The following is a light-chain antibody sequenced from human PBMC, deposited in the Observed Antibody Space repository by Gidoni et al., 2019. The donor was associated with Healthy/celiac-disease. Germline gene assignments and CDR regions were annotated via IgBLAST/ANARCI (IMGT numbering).Light chain of an antibody. Sequence: EIVMTQSPATLSVSPGERATLSCRASQRVSSNFAWYQQKPGQAPRLLIYGASTRATGIPARFIGSGSGTEFSLTISSLQSEDFSVYYCQQYNNWSLYSFGQGTKLEIK. CDR1: QRVSSN. CDR3: QQYNNWSLYS. J-gene: IGKJ2*03. CDR2: GAS. V-gene: IGKV3-15*01.